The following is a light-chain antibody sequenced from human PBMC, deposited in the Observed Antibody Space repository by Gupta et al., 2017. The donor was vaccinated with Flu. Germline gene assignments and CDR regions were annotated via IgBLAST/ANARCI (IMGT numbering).Light chain of an antibody. Sequence: PSTLSASVGDRVTITCRTSQSVSGYLAWFQQRPGKAPKLLIYRASSLETGVPARFSGGGSETEFTLTISSLQPEDLATYYCQQYNNYPYTFGQGTKLES. CDR1: QSVSGY. CDR3: QQYNNYPYT. V-gene: IGKV1-5*03. J-gene: IGKJ2*01. CDR2: RAS.